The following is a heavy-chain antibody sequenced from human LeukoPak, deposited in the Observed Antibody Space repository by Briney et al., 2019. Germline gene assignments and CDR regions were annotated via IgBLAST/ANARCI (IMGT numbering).Heavy chain of an antibody. CDR1: GGSINSYY. J-gene: IGHJ4*02. V-gene: IGHV4-59*05. Sequence: SETLSLTCTVSGGSINSYYWTWIRQPPGKGLEWIGSIYYSGSTYYNPSLKSRVTISVDTSKNQFSLKLSSVTAADTAVYYCARYRGYSYGYVYPYVDYWGQGTLVTVSS. CDR3: ARYRGYSYGYVYPYVDY. CDR2: IYYSGST. D-gene: IGHD5-18*01.